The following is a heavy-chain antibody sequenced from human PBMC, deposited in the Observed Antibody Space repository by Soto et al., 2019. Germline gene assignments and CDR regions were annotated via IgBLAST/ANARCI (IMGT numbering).Heavy chain of an antibody. Sequence: QVQLVESGGGVVQPGRSLRLSCAASGFTFSSYGMHWVRQAPGKGVEWVSVIWYDGSNTYYADSVKGRFTISRDNYKNTLYLQMNSLRGEDRAVYYCARDRAEGYYFDYWGQGTLVTVSS. CDR2: IWYDGSNT. CDR1: GFTFSSYG. J-gene: IGHJ4*02. D-gene: IGHD3-10*01. CDR3: ARDRAEGYYFDY. V-gene: IGHV3-33*01.